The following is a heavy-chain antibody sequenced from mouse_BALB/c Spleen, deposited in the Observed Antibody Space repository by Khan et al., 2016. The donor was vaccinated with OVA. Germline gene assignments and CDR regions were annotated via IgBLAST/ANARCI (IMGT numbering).Heavy chain of an antibody. V-gene: IGHV5-6*01. D-gene: IGHD2-2*01. CDR3: ARRGYDEAWFAY. CDR1: GFTFSNYD. Sequence: EVELVESGGDLVKPGGSLKLSCAASGFTFSNYDMSWVRQTPDKRLEWVATISSGGSYTYYPDSVKGRVTISRDNVKNTLDLQMSSLKSEDTAMYYCARRGYDEAWFAYWGQGTLVTVSA. CDR2: ISSGGSYT. J-gene: IGHJ3*01.